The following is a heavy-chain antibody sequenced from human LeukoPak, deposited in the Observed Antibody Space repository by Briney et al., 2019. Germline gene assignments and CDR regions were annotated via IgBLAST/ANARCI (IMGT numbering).Heavy chain of an antibody. CDR2: IYYSGST. CDR3: ARVVGVLAPLGFDR. D-gene: IGHD3-3*02. V-gene: IGHV4-31*03. Sequence: KPSQTLSLTCTVSGVSISSGGYYWSWLRQHPGKGLEWIGYIYYSGSTYYNPSLKSRVTISVDTSKNQFSLKLRSVTAADTAGYYCARVVGVLAPLGFDRWGQGTMVTVSS. CDR1: GVSISSGGYY. J-gene: IGHJ3*01.